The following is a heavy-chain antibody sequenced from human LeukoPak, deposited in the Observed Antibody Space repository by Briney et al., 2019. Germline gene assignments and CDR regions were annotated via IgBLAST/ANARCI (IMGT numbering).Heavy chain of an antibody. V-gene: IGHV4-59*01. J-gene: IGHJ4*02. Sequence: SETLSLTCTVSGGSISNYYWSWIRQPPGKGLEWIGYISYSGSTNYNPSLKSRVTISVATSRNQFSLKLSSVTAADTAAYYCARGRLGGSGSYYNVLDYWGQGTLVTVSS. CDR2: ISYSGST. CDR1: GGSISNYY. D-gene: IGHD3-10*01. CDR3: ARGRLGGSGSYYNVLDY.